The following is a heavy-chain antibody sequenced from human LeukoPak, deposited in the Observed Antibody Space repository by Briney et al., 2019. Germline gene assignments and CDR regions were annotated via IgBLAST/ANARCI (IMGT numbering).Heavy chain of an antibody. Sequence: RTGGSLRLSCAASGFTFSSYAMSWVRQAPGKGLEWVSAISGSGGSTYYADSVKGRFTISRDNSKNTLYLQMSSLRAEDTAVYFCASFHYYGSGAYYLSYWGQGTLVTVSS. D-gene: IGHD3-10*01. CDR3: ASFHYYGSGAYYLSY. CDR2: ISGSGGST. CDR1: GFTFSSYA. V-gene: IGHV3-23*01. J-gene: IGHJ4*02.